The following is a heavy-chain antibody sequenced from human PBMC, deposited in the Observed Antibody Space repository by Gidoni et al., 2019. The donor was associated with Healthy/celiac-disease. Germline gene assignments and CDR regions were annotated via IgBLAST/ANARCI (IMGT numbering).Heavy chain of an antibody. Sequence: SYAISWVRQAPGQGLEWMGGIIPIFGTANYSQKFQGRVTITADESTSTDYMELSSLRSEDTAVYYCARDRAFVVVPAAIGGAFDYWGQGTLVTVSS. V-gene: IGHV1-69*01. CDR1: SYA. D-gene: IGHD2-2*02. CDR3: ARDRAFVVVPAAIGGAFDY. CDR2: IIPIFGTA. J-gene: IGHJ4*02.